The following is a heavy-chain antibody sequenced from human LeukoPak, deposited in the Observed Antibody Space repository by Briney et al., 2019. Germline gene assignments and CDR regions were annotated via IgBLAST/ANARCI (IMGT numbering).Heavy chain of an antibody. Sequence: ASVKVSCKASGYTFTSDGISWGRQAPGQGREWMGWISAYNGNTNYAQKLQGRVTMTTDTSTSTAYMELRSLRSDDTAVYYCARALLQSFDWLPMAGYWGQGTLVSVSS. V-gene: IGHV1-18*01. CDR1: GYTFTSDG. J-gene: IGHJ4*02. D-gene: IGHD3-9*01. CDR2: ISAYNGNT. CDR3: ARALLQSFDWLPMAGY.